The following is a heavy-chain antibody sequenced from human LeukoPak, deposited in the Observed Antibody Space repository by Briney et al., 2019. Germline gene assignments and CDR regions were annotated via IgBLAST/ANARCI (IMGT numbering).Heavy chain of an antibody. CDR3: ARGRQGSYYYGSGSYFY. J-gene: IGHJ4*02. V-gene: IGHV4-34*01. CDR1: GGSFSGYY. CDR2: INHSGST. D-gene: IGHD3-10*01. Sequence: SETLSLTCAVYGGSFSGYYWSWIRQPPGKGLEWIGEINHSGSTNYNPSLKSRVTISVGTSKNQFSLKLSSVTAADTAVYYCARGRQGSYYYGSGSYFYWGQGTLVTVSS.